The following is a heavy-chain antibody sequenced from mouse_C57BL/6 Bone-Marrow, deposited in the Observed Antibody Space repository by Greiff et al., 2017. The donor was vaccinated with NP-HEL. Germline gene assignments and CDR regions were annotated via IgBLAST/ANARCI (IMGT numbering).Heavy chain of an antibody. CDR2: ISYDGSN. J-gene: IGHJ1*03. CDR3: ARSFIYYYGSLYWYFDV. CDR1: GYSITSGYY. Sequence: EVKLVESGPGLVKPSQSLSLTCSVTGYSITSGYYWNWIRQFPGNKLEWMGYISYDGSNNYNPSLKNRISITRDTSTNQFFLKLNSVTTEDTATYYCARSFIYYYGSLYWYFDVWGTGTTVTVSS. V-gene: IGHV3-6*01. D-gene: IGHD1-1*01.